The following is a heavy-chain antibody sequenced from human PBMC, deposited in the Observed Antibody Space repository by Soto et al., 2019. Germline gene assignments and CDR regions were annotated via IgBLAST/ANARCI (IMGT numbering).Heavy chain of an antibody. Sequence: GGSLRLTXAASGFPFDDHGVSWVRQAPGKGLEWVASIKKGGSENFSVDSVKGRITISRDTDRNSLYLQMNILGREATAAYYCANLRTVDSGGSLYRDFDYWGQGTLVTVSS. D-gene: IGHD3-16*02. CDR3: ANLRTVDSGGSLYRDFDY. CDR2: IKKGGSEN. J-gene: IGHJ4*02. CDR1: GFPFDDHG. V-gene: IGHV3-7*01.